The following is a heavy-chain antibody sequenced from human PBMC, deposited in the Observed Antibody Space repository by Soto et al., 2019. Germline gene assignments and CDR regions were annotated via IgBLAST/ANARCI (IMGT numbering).Heavy chain of an antibody. V-gene: IGHV1-18*01. CDR2: ISAYNGNT. J-gene: IGHJ6*02. CDR3: ASNYLYYYGSGNTNYYGMDV. CDR1: GYTFTSYG. Sequence: QVQLVQSGAEVKKPGASVKVSCKASGYTFTSYGISWVRQAPGQGLEWMGWISAYNGNTNYAQKLQGRVTMTTDTSTSTAYTELRSLRSDDTAVYYCASNYLYYYGSGNTNYYGMDVWGQGTTVTVSS. D-gene: IGHD3-10*01.